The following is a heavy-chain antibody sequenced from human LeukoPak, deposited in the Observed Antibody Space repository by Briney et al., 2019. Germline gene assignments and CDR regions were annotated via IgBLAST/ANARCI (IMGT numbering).Heavy chain of an antibody. CDR3: ARVRSVPDY. V-gene: IGHV3-48*01. CDR1: GFTFSSYS. CDR2: ISSGSSTI. J-gene: IGHJ4*02. Sequence: PGGSLRLSCAASGFTFSSYSTNWVRQAPGKGLEWVSYISSGSSTIYYADSVRGRFTISRDNAKNSLYLQMNSLRAEDTAVYYCARVRSVPDYWGQGTLVTVSS. D-gene: IGHD3-10*01.